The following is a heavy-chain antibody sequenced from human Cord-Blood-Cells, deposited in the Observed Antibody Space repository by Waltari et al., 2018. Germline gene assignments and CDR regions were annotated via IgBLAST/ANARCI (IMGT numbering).Heavy chain of an antibody. CDR3: AKKPREGGYDWYYFDY. V-gene: IGHV3-23*01. D-gene: IGHD5-12*01. Sequence: EVQLLESGGGLVQPGGSLRLSCAASGFTFSSYAMSWVRQAPGKGLEWVSAISGSGGSTYYAHSVKGRFTISRNNSKNTLYLQMNSLRAEDTAVYYCAKKPREGGYDWYYFDYWGQGTLVTVSS. CDR2: ISGSGGST. CDR1: GFTFSSYA. J-gene: IGHJ4*02.